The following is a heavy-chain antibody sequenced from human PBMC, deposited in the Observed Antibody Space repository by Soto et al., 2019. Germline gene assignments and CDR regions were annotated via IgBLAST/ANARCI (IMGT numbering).Heavy chain of an antibody. D-gene: IGHD3-22*01. CDR1: GGSISSYY. Sequence: PSETLSLTCTVSGGSISSYYWSWIRQPPGKGLEWIGYIYYSGSTNYNPSLKSRVTISVDTSKNQFSLKLSSVTAADTAVYYRARGDYYDSSGYGVDIWGQGTMVTVSS. CDR3: ARGDYYDSSGYGVDI. V-gene: IGHV4-59*01. J-gene: IGHJ3*02. CDR2: IYYSGST.